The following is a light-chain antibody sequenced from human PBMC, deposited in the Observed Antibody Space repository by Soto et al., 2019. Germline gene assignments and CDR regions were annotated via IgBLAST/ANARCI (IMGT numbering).Light chain of an antibody. CDR2: GAS. V-gene: IGKV3-20*01. CDR3: QQYGSSPPWT. Sequence: ERVMTQSPATLSVSPGERATLSCRASQSISSRYLAWYQQKPGQAPRLLIYGASSRATGIPDRFSGSGSGTDFTLTISRLEPEDFAVYYCQQYGSSPPWTFGQGTKVDIK. CDR1: QSISSRY. J-gene: IGKJ1*01.